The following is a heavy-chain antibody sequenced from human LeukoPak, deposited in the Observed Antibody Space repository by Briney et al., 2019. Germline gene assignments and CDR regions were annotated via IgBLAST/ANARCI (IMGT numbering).Heavy chain of an antibody. CDR1: GFTVSSNY. V-gene: IGHV3-30*18. D-gene: IGHD5-24*01. CDR2: ISYDGSNK. CDR3: AKERWPPGPLDY. J-gene: IGHJ4*02. Sequence: GGSLRLSCAASGFTVSSNYMSWVRQAPGKGLEWVAVISYDGSNKYYADSVKGRFTISRDNSKNTLYLQMNSLRAEDTAVYYCAKERWPPGPLDYWGQGTLVTVSS.